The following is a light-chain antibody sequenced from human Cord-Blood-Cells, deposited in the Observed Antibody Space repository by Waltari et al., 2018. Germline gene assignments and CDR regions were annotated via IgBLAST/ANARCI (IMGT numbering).Light chain of an antibody. J-gene: IGKJ1*01. V-gene: IGKV4-1*01. CDR1: QSVLYRSNNKNY. Sequence: DIVMTQSPDSLAVSLGERATINCKSSQSVLYRSNNKNYLAWYQQKPGQPPKLLIYWASTRESGVPDRFSCSGSGTDFTLTISSLQAEDVAVYYCQQYYSTPRTFGQGTKVEIK. CDR3: QQYYSTPRT. CDR2: WAS.